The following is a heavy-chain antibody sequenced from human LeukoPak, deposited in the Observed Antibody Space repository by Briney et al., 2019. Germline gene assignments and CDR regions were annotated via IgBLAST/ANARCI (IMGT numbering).Heavy chain of an antibody. J-gene: IGHJ6*03. CDR1: GGSISTFY. CDR2: ISYSGST. D-gene: IGHD3-3*01. V-gene: IGHV4-59*08. Sequence: SETLSLTCTVSGGSISTFYWTWLRQPPGRGLEWIGYISYSGSTNYNPSLKSRVTISVDSSKNQFSLKLSSVTAADTAVYYCARLGRGEITIFGVDHTPNNYYYYMDVWGKGTTVTVSS. CDR3: ARLGRGEITIFGVDHTPNNYYYYMDV.